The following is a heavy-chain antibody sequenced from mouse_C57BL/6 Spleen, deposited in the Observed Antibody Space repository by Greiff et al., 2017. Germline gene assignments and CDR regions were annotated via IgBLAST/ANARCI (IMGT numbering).Heavy chain of an antibody. Sequence: VQLQQSGAELVRPGASVTLSCKASGYTFTDYEMHWVKQTPVHGLEWIGAIDPETGGTAYNQKFKGKAILTADKSSSTAYMELRSLTSEDSAVYYCTRLGGYYDSWFAYWGQGTLVTVSA. CDR2: IDPETGGT. J-gene: IGHJ3*01. D-gene: IGHD2-3*01. CDR1: GYTFTDYE. CDR3: TRLGGYYDSWFAY. V-gene: IGHV1-15*01.